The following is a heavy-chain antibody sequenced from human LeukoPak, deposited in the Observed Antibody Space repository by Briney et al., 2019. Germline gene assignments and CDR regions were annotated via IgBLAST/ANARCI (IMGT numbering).Heavy chain of an antibody. CDR1: GGSISSGGYY. D-gene: IGHD6-19*01. V-gene: IGHV4-30-2*01. J-gene: IGHJ1*01. CDR3: ARRGAVAGLKH. Sequence: SETLSLTCTVSGGSISSGGYYWSWIRQPPGKGLEWIGYIYHSGSTYYNPSLKSRVTISVDRSKNQFSLKLSSVTAADTAVYYCARRGAVAGLKHWGQGTLVTVPS. CDR2: IYHSGST.